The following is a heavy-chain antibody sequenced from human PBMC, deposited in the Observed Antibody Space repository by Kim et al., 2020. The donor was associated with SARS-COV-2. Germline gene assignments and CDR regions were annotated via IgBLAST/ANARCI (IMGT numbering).Heavy chain of an antibody. Sequence: SETLSLTCTVSGGSISSSSYYWGWIRQPPGKGLEWIGSIYYSGSTYYNPSLKSRVTISVDTSKNQFSLKLSSVTAADTAVYYCARHRAGGWVLLVEFDYWGQGTLVTVSS. CDR2: IYYSGST. D-gene: IGHD1-26*01. CDR3: ARHRAGGWVLLVEFDY. J-gene: IGHJ4*02. V-gene: IGHV4-39*01. CDR1: GGSISSSSYY.